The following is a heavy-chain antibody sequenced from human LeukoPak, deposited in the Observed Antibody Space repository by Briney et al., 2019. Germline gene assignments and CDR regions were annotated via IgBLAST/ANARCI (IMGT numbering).Heavy chain of an antibody. CDR3: ARGPGYYDSRHFDY. CDR2: IYHSGRT. V-gene: IGHV4-31*03. CDR1: GDSISSGGYY. D-gene: IGHD3-22*01. J-gene: IGHJ4*02. Sequence: SETLSLTCTVSGDSISSGGYYWSWIRQHPGKGLEWIGYIYHSGRTHYNPSLKSRITISVDTSKNQFSLKLSSVTAADTAVYYCARGPGYYDSRHFDYWGQGTLVTVSS.